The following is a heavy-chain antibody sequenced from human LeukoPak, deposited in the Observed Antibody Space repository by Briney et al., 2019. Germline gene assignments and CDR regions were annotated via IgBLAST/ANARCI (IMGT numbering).Heavy chain of an antibody. V-gene: IGHV1-69*13. Sequence: SVKVSCKASGGTFSSYAISWVRQAPGQGLEWMGGIIPIFGTANYAQKFQGRVTITADESTSTAYMELSSLRSEDTAVYYCARDLMSELWLVYWGQGTLVTVSS. CDR3: ARDLMSELWLVY. CDR1: GGTFSSYA. J-gene: IGHJ4*02. CDR2: IIPIFGTA. D-gene: IGHD5-18*01.